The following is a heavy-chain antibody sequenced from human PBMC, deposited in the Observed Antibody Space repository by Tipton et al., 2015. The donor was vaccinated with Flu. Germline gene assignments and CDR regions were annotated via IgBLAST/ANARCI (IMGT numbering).Heavy chain of an antibody. CDR2: VFATGNT. CDR1: GDSIGSDYY. Sequence: TLSLTCTISGDSIGSDYYWGWVRQPPGKGLEWIGDVFATGNTYRNPSFKTRVTISVDRSKNQFSLKVFSVTAADTAIYYCARRDYSNYVSDPKSCFDPWGQGILVTVSS. V-gene: IGHV4-38-2*02. CDR3: ARRDYSNYVSDPKSCFDP. D-gene: IGHD4-11*01. J-gene: IGHJ5*02.